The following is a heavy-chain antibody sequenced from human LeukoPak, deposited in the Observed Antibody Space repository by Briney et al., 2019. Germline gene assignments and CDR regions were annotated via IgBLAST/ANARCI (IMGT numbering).Heavy chain of an antibody. Sequence: SETLSLTCTVSGGSISSGSYYWSWIRQPAGKGLEWIGRIYTSGSTNYNPSLKSRVTISVDTSKNQFSLKLSSVTAADTAVYYCARILSYSGVTAIWGYYYYYYMDVWGKGTTVTISS. V-gene: IGHV4-61*02. CDR1: GGSISSGSYY. D-gene: IGHD2-21*02. CDR2: IYTSGST. J-gene: IGHJ6*03. CDR3: ARILSYSGVTAIWGYYYYYYMDV.